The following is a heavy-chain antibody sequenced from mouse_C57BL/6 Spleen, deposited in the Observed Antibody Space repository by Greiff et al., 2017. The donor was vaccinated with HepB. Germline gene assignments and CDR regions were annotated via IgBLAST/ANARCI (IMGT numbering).Heavy chain of an antibody. V-gene: IGHV1-55*01. Sequence: VQLQQPGAELVKPGASVKMSCKASGYTFTSYWITWVKQRPGQGLEWIGDIYPGSGSTNYNEKFKSKATLTVDTSSSTAYMQLSSLTSEDSAVYYCAREGYNGSRGWIAYWGQGTLVTVSA. CDR1: GYTFTSYW. J-gene: IGHJ3*01. CDR2: IYPGSGST. CDR3: AREGYNGSRGWIAY. D-gene: IGHD1-1*01.